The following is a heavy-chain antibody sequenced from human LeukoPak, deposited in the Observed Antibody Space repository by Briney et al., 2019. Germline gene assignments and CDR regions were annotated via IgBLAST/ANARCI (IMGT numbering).Heavy chain of an antibody. CDR1: GYTFTGYA. CDR3: ARDPSQAYCGGDCRPWYFDL. CDR2: INTNTGNP. J-gene: IGHJ2*01. D-gene: IGHD2-21*02. V-gene: IGHV7-4-1*02. Sequence: ASVKVSCKASGYTFTGYAMNWVRQAPGQGLEWMGWINTNTGNPTYAQGFTGRFVFSLDTSVSTAYLQISSLKAEDTAVYYCARDPSQAYCGGDCRPWYFDLWGRGTLVTVSS.